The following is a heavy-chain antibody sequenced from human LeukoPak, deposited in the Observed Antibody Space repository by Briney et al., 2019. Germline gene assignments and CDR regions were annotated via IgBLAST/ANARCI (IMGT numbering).Heavy chain of an antibody. CDR2: VKSKSDGGTT. J-gene: IGHJ6*03. CDR1: GFTVGDAW. V-gene: IGHV3-15*01. D-gene: IGHD5-18*01. Sequence: GGSLRLSCAASGFTVGDAWMAWVRQAPGKGLEWVGRVKSKSDGGTTDYSAPVKGRFTISRDNSKNTLYLQMNSLRAEDTAVYYCAKDKLWLGDYYYYMDVWGKGTTVTVSS. CDR3: AKDKLWLGDYYYYMDV.